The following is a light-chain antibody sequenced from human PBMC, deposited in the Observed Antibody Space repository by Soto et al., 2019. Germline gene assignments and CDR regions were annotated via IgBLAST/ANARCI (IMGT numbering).Light chain of an antibody. CDR2: GAS. Sequence: EIVMTQSPATLSVSPGGRASLSCRASQSISDTLAWYQQKPGQAPRLLIYGASNRATGIPDRFSGSGSGTDFTLTISRLEPDDFAVYYCQQHGISHITFGQGTRLEIK. J-gene: IGKJ5*01. CDR3: QQHGISHIT. CDR1: QSISDT. V-gene: IGKV3-20*01.